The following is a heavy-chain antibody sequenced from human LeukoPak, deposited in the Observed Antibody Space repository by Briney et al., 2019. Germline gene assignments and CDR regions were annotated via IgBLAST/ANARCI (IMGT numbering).Heavy chain of an antibody. Sequence: GGSLRLSCAASGFTFSSYWMSWVRQAPGKGLEWVANIKQDGSEKYYVDSVKGRFTISRDNAKNSLYLQMNSLRAEDTAVYYCAKDGLGYCSSTSCPGEFDYWGQGTLVTVSS. V-gene: IGHV3-7*01. J-gene: IGHJ4*02. D-gene: IGHD2-2*01. CDR2: IKQDGSEK. CDR3: AKDGLGYCSSTSCPGEFDY. CDR1: GFTFSSYW.